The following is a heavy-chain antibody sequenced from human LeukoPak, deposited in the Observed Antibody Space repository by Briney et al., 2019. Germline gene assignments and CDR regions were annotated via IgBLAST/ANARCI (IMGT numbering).Heavy chain of an antibody. CDR2: IYTSGST. CDR1: GGSISSGSYY. J-gene: IGHJ4*02. V-gene: IGHV4-61*02. CDR3: AREGYCSSTSCLDY. D-gene: IGHD2-2*01. Sequence: NPSETLSLTCTVSGGSISSGSYYWSWIRQPAGKGLEWIGRIYTSGSTNYNPSLKSRVTISVDTSKNQFSLKLSSVTAADTAVYYCAREGYCSSTSCLDYWGQGTLVTVSS.